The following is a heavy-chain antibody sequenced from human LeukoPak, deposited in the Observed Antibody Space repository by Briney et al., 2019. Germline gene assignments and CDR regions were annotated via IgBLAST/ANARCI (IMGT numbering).Heavy chain of an antibody. CDR3: ARMKAGITIFGVVTQYYFDY. J-gene: IGHJ4*02. D-gene: IGHD3-3*01. CDR1: GFSLSTSEMC. Sequence: SGPALLNPTPPLTLTCTFSGFSLSTSEMCVSWIRQPPGKALESLARIDWDDDKYYSTSLKTRLTISKDTSKNQVVLTMTNMDPVDTATYYCARMKAGITIFGVVTQYYFDYWGQGTLVTVSS. V-gene: IGHV2-70*11. CDR2: IDWDDDK.